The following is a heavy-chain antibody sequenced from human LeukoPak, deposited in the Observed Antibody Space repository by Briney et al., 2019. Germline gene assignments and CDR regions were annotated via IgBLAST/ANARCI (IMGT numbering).Heavy chain of an antibody. CDR3: ARGAYSYDSSGYYSAFDI. CDR1: GDSISSGDHY. Sequence: SQTLSLTCTVSGDSISSGDHYWSWIRQPPGKGLEWIGYIYYSGTTYYNPSLKSRVTISVDTSKNQFSLKLSSVTAADTAIYYCARGAYSYDSSGYYSAFDIWGQGTLVTVSS. CDR2: IYYSGTT. J-gene: IGHJ3*02. D-gene: IGHD3-22*01. V-gene: IGHV4-30-4*08.